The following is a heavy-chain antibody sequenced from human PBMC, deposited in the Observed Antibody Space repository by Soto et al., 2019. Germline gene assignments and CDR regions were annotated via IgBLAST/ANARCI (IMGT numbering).Heavy chain of an antibody. V-gene: IGHV5-10-1*01. CDR3: ARIQVAVAGPQGAFDI. J-gene: IGHJ3*02. D-gene: IGHD6-19*01. CDR2: IDPSDSYT. Sequence: PWESLKVALKGSGDIFTTYLLLWVRQIPGKGLEWMGRIDPSDSYTNYSPSFQGHVTISADKSISTAYLQWSSLKASDTAMYYCARIQVAVAGPQGAFDIWGQGTMVTVSS. CDR1: GDIFTTYL.